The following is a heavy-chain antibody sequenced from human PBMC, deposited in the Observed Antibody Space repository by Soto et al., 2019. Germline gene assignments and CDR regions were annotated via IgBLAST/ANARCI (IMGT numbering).Heavy chain of an antibody. CDR2: ISSSGSTI. V-gene: IGHV3-48*03. J-gene: IGHJ6*02. CDR3: ARAKTLWRYYYYGMDV. Sequence: GGSLRLSCAASGFTFSSYEMNWVRQAPGKGLEWVSYISSSGSTIYYADSVKGRFTISRGNAKNSLYLQMNSLRAEDTAVYYCARAKTLWRYYYYGMDVWGQGTTVTVSS. CDR1: GFTFSSYE.